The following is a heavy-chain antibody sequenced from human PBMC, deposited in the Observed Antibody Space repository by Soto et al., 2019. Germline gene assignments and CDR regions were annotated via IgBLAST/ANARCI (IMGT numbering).Heavy chain of an antibody. CDR3: ARCVVPGYYYYYGLDV. CDR2: MWYDGSNK. Sequence: QVPLVESGGGVVQPGRSLRLSCAASGFSFSGYGMHWVRQAPGKGLEWVALMWYDGSNKYYVDSVKGRFTISRDNSKNTLFLQMNSLRAEDTAIYYCARCVVPGYYYYYGLDVWGQGTTVTVSS. J-gene: IGHJ6*02. D-gene: IGHD6-6*01. CDR1: GFSFSGYG. V-gene: IGHV3-33*01.